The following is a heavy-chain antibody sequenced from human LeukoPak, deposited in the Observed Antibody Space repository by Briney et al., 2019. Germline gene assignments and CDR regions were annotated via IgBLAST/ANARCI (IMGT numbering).Heavy chain of an antibody. CDR2: IKEDGSGI. CDR3: ARGDTSGYYYRFFDY. J-gene: IGHJ4*02. CDR1: GFTFSSYW. D-gene: IGHD3-22*01. V-gene: IGHV3-7*01. Sequence: GGSLRLSCAASGFTFSSYWMSWVRQAPGKGLEWVANIKEDGSGIYYVDSVEGRFTISRDNAKKSLYLQMNSLRAEDTAVYYCARGDTSGYYYRFFDYWGQGTLVTVSS.